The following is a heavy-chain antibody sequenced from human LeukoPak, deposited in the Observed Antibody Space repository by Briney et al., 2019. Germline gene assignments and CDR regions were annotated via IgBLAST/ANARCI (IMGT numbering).Heavy chain of an antibody. Sequence: SETLSLTCTVSGGSISSGGYYWSRIRQPPGKGLEWIGYIYHSGSTYYNPSLKSRVTISVDRSKNQFSLKLSSVTAADTAVYYCARDLGPQGTTFRGRGLQPNWGQGTLVTVSS. V-gene: IGHV4-30-2*01. CDR2: IYHSGST. J-gene: IGHJ4*02. CDR3: ARDLGPQGTTFRGRGLQPN. D-gene: IGHD1-7*01. CDR1: GGSISSGGYY.